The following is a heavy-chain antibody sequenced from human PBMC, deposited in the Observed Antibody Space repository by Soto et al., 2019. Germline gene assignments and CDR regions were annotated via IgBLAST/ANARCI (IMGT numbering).Heavy chain of an antibody. D-gene: IGHD3-22*01. CDR1: GFTFSSYA. V-gene: IGHV3-30-3*01. Sequence: GGSLRLSCAASGFTFSSYAMHWVRQAPGKGLERVAVISYDGSNKYYAESVKGRFTISRDNSKNTLYLQMNSLRAEDTAVYYCASPSMYYYDSSGYYPVDYFDYWGQGTLVTVSS. CDR3: ASPSMYYYDSSGYYPVDYFDY. J-gene: IGHJ4*02. CDR2: ISYDGSNK.